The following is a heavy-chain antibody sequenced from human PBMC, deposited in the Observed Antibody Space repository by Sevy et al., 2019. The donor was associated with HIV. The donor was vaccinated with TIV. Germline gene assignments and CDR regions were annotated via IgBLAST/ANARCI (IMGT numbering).Heavy chain of an antibody. J-gene: IGHJ6*02. Sequence: GGSLRLSCRVSGISFTTSGMHWVRQAPGKGLEWVAVISYHGRDKFYAESVKGRSNISRDNSKNMVYLQIDSLRPEDTAVYYCAKDFTGYNGLDVWCQGTMVTVSS. CDR2: ISYHGRDK. V-gene: IGHV3-30*18. CDR1: GISFTTSG. D-gene: IGHD3-9*01. CDR3: AKDFTGYNGLDV.